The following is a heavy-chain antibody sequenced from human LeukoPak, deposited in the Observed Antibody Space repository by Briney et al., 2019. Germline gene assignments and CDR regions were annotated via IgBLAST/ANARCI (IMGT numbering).Heavy chain of an antibody. CDR3: ASPSRDGYNTFDY. CDR1: GYTFTSYG. J-gene: IGHJ4*02. CDR2: IIPIFGTA. Sequence: SVKVSCKASGYTFTSYGISWVRQAPGQGLEWMGGIIPIFGTANYAQKFQGRVTITADESTSTAYMELSSLRSEDTAVYYCASPSRDGYNTFDYWGQGTLVTVSS. D-gene: IGHD5-24*01. V-gene: IGHV1-69*13.